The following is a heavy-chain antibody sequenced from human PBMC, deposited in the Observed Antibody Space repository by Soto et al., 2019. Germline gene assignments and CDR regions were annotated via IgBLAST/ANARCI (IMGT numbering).Heavy chain of an antibody. J-gene: IGHJ3*02. CDR2: IIPILGIA. Sequence: QVQLVQSGAEVKKPGSSVKVSCKASGGTFSSYTISWVRQAPGQGLEWMGRIIPILGIANYAQKFQGRVTITADKSTSTAYMELSSLRSEDTAVYYCARAPGLYYYDSSCYDDAFDIWGQGTMVTVSS. D-gene: IGHD3-22*01. V-gene: IGHV1-69*02. CDR3: ARAPGLYYYDSSCYDDAFDI. CDR1: GGTFSSYT.